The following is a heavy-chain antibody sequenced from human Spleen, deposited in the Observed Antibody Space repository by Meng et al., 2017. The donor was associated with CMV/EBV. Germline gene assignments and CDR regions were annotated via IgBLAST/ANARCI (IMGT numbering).Heavy chain of an antibody. D-gene: IGHD2-2*01. CDR2: ISAYNGNT. CDR3: ARDPTHCSSTSCADY. V-gene: IGHV1-18*01. CDR1: GYTFTTYG. Sequence: ASVKVSCKASGYTFTTYGISWVRQAPGQGLEWMGWISAYNGNTNSAQNLQGRVTMTTDTSTSTAYMELRSLRSDDTAVYYCARDPTHCSSTSCADYWGQGTLVTVSS. J-gene: IGHJ4*02.